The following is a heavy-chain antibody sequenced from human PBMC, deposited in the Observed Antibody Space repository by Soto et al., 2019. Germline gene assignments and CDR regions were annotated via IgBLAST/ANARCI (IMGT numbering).Heavy chain of an antibody. CDR2: IGAYNGDT. D-gene: IGHD3-16*02. CDR3: ARVRPIVGYFYYDMDV. J-gene: IGHJ6*03. CDR1: GYTFTNYG. Sequence: QVQLLQSGAEVKKPGASVKVSCKASGYTFTNYGITWVRQAPGQGLERMGGIGAYNGDTHYTQRLQGRVTMTIDTSTSTGYMELRGLRSDDTAVYYCARVRPIVGYFYYDMDVWGRGTTVTVSS. V-gene: IGHV1-18*01.